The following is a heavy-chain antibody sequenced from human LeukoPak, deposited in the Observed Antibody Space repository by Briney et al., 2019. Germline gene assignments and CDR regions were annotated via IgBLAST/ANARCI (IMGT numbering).Heavy chain of an antibody. D-gene: IGHD2-15*01. CDR3: ARSVYCSGGSCYRTRNWFDP. CDR1: GYTFTSYG. CDR2: ISAYNGNT. J-gene: IGHJ5*02. V-gene: IGHV1-18*01. Sequence: ASVKVSCKASGYTFTSYGISWVRQAPGQGLEWMGWISAYNGNTNYARKLQGRVTMTTDTSTSTAYMELRSLRSDDTAVYYCARSVYCSGGSCYRTRNWFDPWGQGTLVTVSS.